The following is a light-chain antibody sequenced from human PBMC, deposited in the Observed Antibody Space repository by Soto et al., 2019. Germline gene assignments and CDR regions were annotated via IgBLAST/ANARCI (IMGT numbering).Light chain of an antibody. CDR3: LQDFTYPRT. Sequence: AIQMTQSPSSVSASVGDRVTITCRASQGMRNELGWYQQKPGKAPKLLIYSASSLQSGVPSRFSGSGSGTAFILTISGLHPEDFATYFCLQDFTYPRTFGKGTKV. V-gene: IGKV1-6*01. CDR2: SAS. CDR1: QGMRNE. J-gene: IGKJ1*01.